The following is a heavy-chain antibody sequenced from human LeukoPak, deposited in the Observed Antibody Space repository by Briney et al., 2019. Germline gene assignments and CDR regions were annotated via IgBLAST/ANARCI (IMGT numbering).Heavy chain of an antibody. J-gene: IGHJ3*02. CDR1: GGSISRYY. D-gene: IGHD3-10*01. CDR2: IYTSGST. CDR3: ARDRAIGFDYYGSGSYYNGDAFDI. V-gene: IGHV4-4*07. Sequence: PSETLSLTCTVSGGSISRYYWSWIRQPAGKGLDGIGRIYTSGSTNYNPSLQSRVPMSVDTSKNQFSLKLSSVTAEETAVYYCARDRAIGFDYYGSGSYYNGDAFDIWGQGTMVTVSS.